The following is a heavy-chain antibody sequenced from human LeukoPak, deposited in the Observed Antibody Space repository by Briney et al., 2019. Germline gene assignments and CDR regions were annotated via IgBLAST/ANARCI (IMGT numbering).Heavy chain of an antibody. Sequence: GGSLRLSCAASGFTFSSYAMHWVRQAPGKGLEGVAVISYDGSNKYYADSVKGRFTISRDNSKNTLYLQMNSLRAEDTAVYYCARDYYDSSGYFDYWGQGTLVTVSS. V-gene: IGHV3-30-3*01. CDR3: ARDYYDSSGYFDY. D-gene: IGHD3-22*01. CDR1: GFTFSSYA. J-gene: IGHJ4*02. CDR2: ISYDGSNK.